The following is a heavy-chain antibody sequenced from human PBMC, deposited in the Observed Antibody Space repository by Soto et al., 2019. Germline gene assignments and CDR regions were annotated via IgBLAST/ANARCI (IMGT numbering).Heavy chain of an antibody. V-gene: IGHV4-39*01. J-gene: IGHJ5*02. CDR3: ARPGFQNWFDP. D-gene: IGHD3-10*01. CDR2: VHYSGTT. CDR1: NGSISSSSYY. Sequence: PSETLSLTCTVSNGSISSSSYYWGWIRQPPGKGLEWIATVHYSGTTYYNPSLMSRVTISVASSKNQFSLKLSSVTAADTAVYYCARPGFQNWFDPWGPGTLVTVSS.